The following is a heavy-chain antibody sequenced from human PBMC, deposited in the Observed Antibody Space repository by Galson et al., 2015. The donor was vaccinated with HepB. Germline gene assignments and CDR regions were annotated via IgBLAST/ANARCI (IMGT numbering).Heavy chain of an antibody. CDR1: GFTVSSNY. V-gene: IGHV3-53*01. CDR2: IYSGGST. CDR3: ARGYYCSSTSCSYAQSGTFDY. Sequence: SLRLSCAASGFTVSSNYMSWVRQAPGKGLEWVSAIYSGGSTYYADSVKGRFTISRDNSKNTLYLQMNSLRAEDTAVYYCARGYYCSSTSCSYAQSGTFDYWGQGTLVTVSS. J-gene: IGHJ4*02. D-gene: IGHD2-2*01.